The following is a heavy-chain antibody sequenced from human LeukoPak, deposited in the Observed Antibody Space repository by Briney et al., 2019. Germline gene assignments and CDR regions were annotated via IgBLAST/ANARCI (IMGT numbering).Heavy chain of an antibody. V-gene: IGHV3-33*05. J-gene: IGHJ4*02. Sequence: GRSLRLSCAGSGFTFSSFGIHWVRQAPGKGLAWVAFISYDGTNKHFADSVKGRFTIARDNSNSTLYLQMNSLRGEDTAVYYCARESTRVLDFWGQGTLVTVYS. CDR2: ISYDGTNK. CDR1: GFTFSSFG. CDR3: ARESTRVLDF.